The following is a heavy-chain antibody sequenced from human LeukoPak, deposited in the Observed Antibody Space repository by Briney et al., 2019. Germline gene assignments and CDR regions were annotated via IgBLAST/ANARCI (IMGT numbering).Heavy chain of an antibody. CDR3: ARLQRITMNAFDI. CDR1: GGSISSSSYY. V-gene: IGHV4-39*07. CDR2: IYYSGST. J-gene: IGHJ3*02. D-gene: IGHD3-22*01. Sequence: ASETLSLTCTVSGGSISSSSYYWGWIRQPPGKGLEWIGSIYYSGSTYYNPSLKSRVTISVDKSKNQFSLRLSSVTAADTAVYYCARLQRITMNAFDIWGQGTMVTVSS.